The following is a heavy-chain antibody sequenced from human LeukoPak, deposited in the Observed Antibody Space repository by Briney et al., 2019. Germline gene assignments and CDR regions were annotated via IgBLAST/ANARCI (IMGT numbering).Heavy chain of an antibody. D-gene: IGHD4-23*01. CDR2: ISAYNGHT. CDR1: GYTFINYG. J-gene: IGHJ4*02. V-gene: IGHV1-18*01. CDR3: ARGSRGIRWYQSDY. Sequence: ASVKVSCKASGYTFINYGISWVRQAPGQGLEWMGWISAYNGHTNYAQKLQGRVTMTTDTSTSTAYMELRSLRSEDTAVYYCARGSRGIRWYQSDYWGQGTLVTVSS.